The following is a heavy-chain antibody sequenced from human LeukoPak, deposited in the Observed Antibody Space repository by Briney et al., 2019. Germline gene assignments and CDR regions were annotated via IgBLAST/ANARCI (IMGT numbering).Heavy chain of an antibody. Sequence: SETLSLTCTVSGGSISDYYWSWIRQPAGKGLEWIGRIYTTGSTDYNPSLKSRVTMSVDTSKNQFSLKLSSVTAADTAVYYCARTLEGYDSSAYYTDYWGQGTLVTVSS. CDR1: GGSISDYY. V-gene: IGHV4-4*07. CDR2: IYTTGST. J-gene: IGHJ4*02. CDR3: ARTLEGYDSSAYYTDY. D-gene: IGHD3-22*01.